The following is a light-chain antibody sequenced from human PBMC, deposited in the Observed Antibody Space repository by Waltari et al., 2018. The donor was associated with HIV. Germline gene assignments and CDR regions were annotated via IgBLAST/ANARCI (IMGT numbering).Light chain of an antibody. CDR2: GAS. Sequence: EIVMTQSPATLSVSPGERATLSCRASQSVSSNLAWYHQKPGQAPRLLIYGASTRATGIPARFSGSGSGTEFTLTISSLQSEDFAVYYCQQYNNWPQGTFGQGTKLEIK. J-gene: IGKJ2*02. CDR1: QSVSSN. V-gene: IGKV3-15*01. CDR3: QQYNNWPQGT.